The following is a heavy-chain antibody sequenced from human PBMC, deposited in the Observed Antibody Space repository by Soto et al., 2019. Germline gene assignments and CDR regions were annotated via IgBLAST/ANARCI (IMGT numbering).Heavy chain of an antibody. Sequence: EVQLVDSGGGLVQPGGSLRLSCAASGFTFINYWMSWVRQAPGKGLEWVANIKQDGSDKYYVDSVKGRFTISRDNAKNSLYLKMNSLRAKDTAVYYCVTGGYYYGYWGQGTLVTVSS. V-gene: IGHV3-7*04. D-gene: IGHD3-22*01. CDR3: VTGGYYYGY. J-gene: IGHJ4*02. CDR2: IKQDGSDK. CDR1: GFTFINYW.